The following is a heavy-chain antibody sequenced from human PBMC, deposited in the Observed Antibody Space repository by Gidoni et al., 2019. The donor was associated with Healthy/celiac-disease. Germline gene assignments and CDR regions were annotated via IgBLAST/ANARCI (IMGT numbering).Heavy chain of an antibody. Sequence: QVQLVESGGGVVQPGRSLRLSFAASGFTFRTSGLHWVRQAPGKGLEWVAARWYDGRNKYYADSVKGRFTISRDNSKNTLYLQMNSLRAEDTAVYYCARDGLRFLTTPPLGYFDYWGQGTLVTVSS. CDR1: GFTFRTSG. V-gene: IGHV3-33*01. CDR3: ARDGLRFLTTPPLGYFDY. J-gene: IGHJ4*02. D-gene: IGHD3-3*01. CDR2: RWYDGRNK.